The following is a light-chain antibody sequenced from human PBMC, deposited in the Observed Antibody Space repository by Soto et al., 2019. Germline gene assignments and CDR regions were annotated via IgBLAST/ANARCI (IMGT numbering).Light chain of an antibody. CDR3: QQYNSYPWT. J-gene: IGKJ1*01. V-gene: IGKV1-5*03. Sequence: DIQMTQSPSTLSASLGDRVTITCRASQSISSWLAWYQQKPGKTPKVLIYKASSLESGVPSRFSGSGSGTEFTLTISSLQPDDFATYYCQQYNSYPWTFGQGTKVEIK. CDR1: QSISSW. CDR2: KAS.